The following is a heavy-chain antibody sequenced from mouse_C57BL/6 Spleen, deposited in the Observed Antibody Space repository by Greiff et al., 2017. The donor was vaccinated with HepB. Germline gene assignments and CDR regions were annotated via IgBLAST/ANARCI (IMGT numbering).Heavy chain of an antibody. J-gene: IGHJ4*01. CDR1: GYTFTSYW. V-gene: IGHV1-55*01. CDR2: IYPGSGST. Sequence: QVQLKESGAELVKPGASVKMSCKASGYTFTSYWITWVKQRPGQGLEWIGDIYPGSGSTNYNEKFKSKATLTVDTSSSTAYMQLSSLTSEDSAVYYCARGLRQGDYWGQGTSVTVSS. D-gene: IGHD3-2*02. CDR3: ARGLRQGDY.